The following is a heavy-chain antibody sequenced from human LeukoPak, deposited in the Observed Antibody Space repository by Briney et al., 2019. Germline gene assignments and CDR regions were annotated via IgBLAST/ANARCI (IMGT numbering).Heavy chain of an antibody. V-gene: IGHV3-11*06. CDR2: ISSSSSYT. CDR1: GFPFSDYY. CDR3: ARIMTTVTTSDY. J-gene: IGHJ4*02. D-gene: IGHD4-17*01. Sequence: GGSLRLSCAASGFPFSDYYISWIRQAPGEGLEWVSYISSSSSYTNYADSVKGRFTISRDNAKNSLYLQMNSLRVEDTAVYYCARIMTTVTTSDYWGQGTLVTVSS.